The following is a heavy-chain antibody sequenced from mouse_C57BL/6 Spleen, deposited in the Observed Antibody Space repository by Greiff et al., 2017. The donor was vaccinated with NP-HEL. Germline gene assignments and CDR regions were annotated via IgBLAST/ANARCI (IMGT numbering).Heavy chain of an antibody. CDR3: AERNAMDY. Sequence: QVQLQQSGAELAKPGASVKLSCKASGYTFTSYWMHWVNQRPGQGLEWLGYINPSSGYTKYNQKFKDKATLTADKSSSTAYMQLSSLTYEDSAVYYCAERNAMDYWGQGTSVTVSS. CDR1: GYTFTSYW. J-gene: IGHJ4*01. V-gene: IGHV1-7*01. CDR2: INPSSGYT.